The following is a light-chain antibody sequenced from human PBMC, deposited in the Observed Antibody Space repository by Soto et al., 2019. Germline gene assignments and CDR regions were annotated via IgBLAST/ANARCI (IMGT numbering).Light chain of an antibody. CDR1: SSDVGGYNY. CDR3: CSYAGSYTFYV. CDR2: DVS. Sequence: QSALTQPRSVSRSPGQSVTISCTGTSSDVGGYNYVSWYQQHPGKAPKVMIYDVSKRPSGVPDRFSGSKSGNTASLTISGLQAEDEADYYCCSYAGSYTFYVFGTGTKLTVL. J-gene: IGLJ1*01. V-gene: IGLV2-11*01.